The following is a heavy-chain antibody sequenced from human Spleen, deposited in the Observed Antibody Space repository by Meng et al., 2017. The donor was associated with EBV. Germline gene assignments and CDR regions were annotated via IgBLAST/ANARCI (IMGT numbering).Heavy chain of an antibody. CDR3: ARHGIVTSGAAIDY. J-gene: IGHJ4*02. D-gene: IGHD6-25*01. CDR1: GGSISSRSYY. V-gene: IGHV4-39*01. Sequence: QVWASQLGTPSETLSLTCTFSGGSISSRSYYWGWIRQPPGKGLEWIGSMYYSGSTSLKSRLTISVDASKNQFSLELSSVTAADTAVYYCARHGIVTSGAAIDYWGQGTLVTVSS. CDR2: MYYSGST.